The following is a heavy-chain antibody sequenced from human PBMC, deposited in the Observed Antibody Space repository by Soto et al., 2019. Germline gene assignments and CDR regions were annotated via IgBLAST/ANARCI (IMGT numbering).Heavy chain of an antibody. V-gene: IGHV1-58*01. CDR1: GFTFTSSA. CDR3: AAGEVGAPGDY. D-gene: IGHD1-26*01. J-gene: IGHJ4*02. Sequence: QMQLVQSGPEVKKPGTSVKVSCKASGFTFTSSAVQWVRQARGQRLEWIGWIVVGSGNTNYAQKFQERVAITRDMSTSTAYMEPSSLRSEDTAVYYCAAGEVGAPGDYWGQGTLVTVSS. CDR2: IVVGSGNT.